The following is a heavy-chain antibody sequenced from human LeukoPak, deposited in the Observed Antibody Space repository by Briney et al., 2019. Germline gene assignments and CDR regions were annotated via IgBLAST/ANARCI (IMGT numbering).Heavy chain of an antibody. D-gene: IGHD6-19*01. V-gene: IGHV3-74*01. Sequence: GGSLRLSCAASGFTFSNYWMHRVRQAPGKGLVWVSRINSDGSSTSYADSVKGRFTISRDHAKNTLYLQMNSLRAEDTAVYYCARVRSSGWSYFDYWGQGTLVTVSS. CDR3: ARVRSSGWSYFDY. CDR1: GFTFSNYW. CDR2: INSDGSST. J-gene: IGHJ4*02.